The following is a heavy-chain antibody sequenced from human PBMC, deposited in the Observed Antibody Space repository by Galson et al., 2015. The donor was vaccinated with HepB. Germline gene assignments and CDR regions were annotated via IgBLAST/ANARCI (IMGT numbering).Heavy chain of an antibody. CDR1: GGSFSGYY. Sequence: TLSLTCAVYGGSFSGYYWSWIRQPPGKGLEWIGEINHSGSTNYNPSLKSRVTISVDTSKNQFSLKLSSVTAADTAVYYCARGSYKRLAAYSPRTYYFDYWGQGTLVTVSS. J-gene: IGHJ4*02. CDR2: INHSGST. D-gene: IGHD6-25*01. V-gene: IGHV4-34*01. CDR3: ARGSYKRLAAYSPRTYYFDY.